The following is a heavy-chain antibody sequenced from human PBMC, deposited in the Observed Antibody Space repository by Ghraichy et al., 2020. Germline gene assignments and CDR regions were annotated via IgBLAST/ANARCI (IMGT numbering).Heavy chain of an antibody. CDR3: TRGQLSPFEY. D-gene: IGHD1-1*01. V-gene: IGHV3-48*03. CDR2: LSIGGSTK. J-gene: IGHJ4*02. CDR1: EFTFSSYD. Sequence: GGSLRLSCAASEFTFSSYDINWVRQAQGKGLEWVSYLSIGGSTKFYADSVKGRFTVSRDNAKKSFFLQMNNVRVEDTAIYFCTRGQLSPFEYWGQGILVTVSS.